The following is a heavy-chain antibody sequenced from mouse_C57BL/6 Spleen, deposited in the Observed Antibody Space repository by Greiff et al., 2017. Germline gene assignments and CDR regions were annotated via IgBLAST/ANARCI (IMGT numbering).Heavy chain of an antibody. CDR1: GYTFTSYW. V-gene: IGHV1-72*01. Sequence: QVQLQQPGAELVKPGASVKLSCKASGYTFTSYWMHWVKQRPGRGLEWIGRIDPNSGGTKYNEQFKSKATLTVDKPSSTAYMQLSCLTSEDSAVYYCARDDGYYGGFAYWGQGTLVTVSA. CDR3: ARDDGYYGGFAY. D-gene: IGHD2-3*01. CDR2: IDPNSGGT. J-gene: IGHJ3*01.